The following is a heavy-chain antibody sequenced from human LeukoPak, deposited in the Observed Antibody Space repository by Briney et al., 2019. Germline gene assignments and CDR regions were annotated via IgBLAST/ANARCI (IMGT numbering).Heavy chain of an antibody. CDR2: ISSSSSYI. V-gene: IGHV3-21*01. D-gene: IGHD5-12*01. J-gene: IGHJ4*02. CDR1: GFTFSSYS. CDR3: ARDQRGREDGFDY. Sequence: GGSLRLSCAAAGFTFSSYSMNWVRQAPGKGLEWVSSISSSSSYIYYADSVEGRFTISRDNAKNSLYLQMNSLRAEDTAVYYCARDQRGREDGFDYWGQGTLVTVSS.